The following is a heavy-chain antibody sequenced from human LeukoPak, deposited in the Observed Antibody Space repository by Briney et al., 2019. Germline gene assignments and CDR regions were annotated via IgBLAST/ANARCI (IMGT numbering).Heavy chain of an antibody. D-gene: IGHD3-10*01. Sequence: GGSLRLSCAASGFSISYYSMNWVRQAPGKGLEWVSLIYSGGSTYYADSVKGRFTISRDNSKNTLYLQMNSLRAEDTAVYYCARDLTMVRGTRTEVGWGQGTLVTVSS. V-gene: IGHV3-66*01. J-gene: IGHJ4*02. CDR2: IYSGGST. CDR3: ARDLTMVRGTRTEVG. CDR1: GFSISYYS.